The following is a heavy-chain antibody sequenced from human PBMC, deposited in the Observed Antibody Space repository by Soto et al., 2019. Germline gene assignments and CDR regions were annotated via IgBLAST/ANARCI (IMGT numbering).Heavy chain of an antibody. V-gene: IGHV4-30-4*08. J-gene: IGHJ4*02. Sequence: SETLSLTCTVAGGSISTTHHYWGWIRQPPGKGLEWIGYIYYSGSTYYNPSLKSRVTISVDTSKSQFSLKLSSVTAADTAVYYCARDPGIAAAGPFFDYWGQGTPVTVSS. CDR3: ARDPGIAAAGPFFDY. D-gene: IGHD6-13*01. CDR1: GGSISTTHHY. CDR2: IYYSGST.